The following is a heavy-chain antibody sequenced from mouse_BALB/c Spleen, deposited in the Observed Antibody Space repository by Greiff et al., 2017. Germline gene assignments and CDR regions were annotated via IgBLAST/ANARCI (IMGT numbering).Heavy chain of an antibody. J-gene: IGHJ1*01. CDR1: GYAFSCYW. CDR2: IYPGDGAT. CDR3: ARWRPDWYFDV. Sequence: VQLQQSGAELVRPGSSVKISCKASGYAFSCYWMNWVKQRPGQGLEWIGQIYPGDGATNYNGKFKGKATLTADKSSSTAYMQLSSLTSEDSAVYVCARWRPDWYFDVWGAGTTVTVSS. V-gene: IGHV1-80*01.